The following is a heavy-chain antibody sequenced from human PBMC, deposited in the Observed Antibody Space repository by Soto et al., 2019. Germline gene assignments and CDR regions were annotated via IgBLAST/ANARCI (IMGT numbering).Heavy chain of an antibody. J-gene: IGHJ5*02. V-gene: IGHV4-39*01. Sequence: KTSETLSLTCTVSGGSISSSSYYWGWIRQPPGKGLEWIGSIYYSGSTYYNPSLKSRVTISVDTSKNQFSLKLSSVTAADTAVYYCAGIEEGWFDPWGQGTLVTV. CDR1: GGSISSSSYY. CDR3: AGIEEGWFDP. CDR2: IYYSGST.